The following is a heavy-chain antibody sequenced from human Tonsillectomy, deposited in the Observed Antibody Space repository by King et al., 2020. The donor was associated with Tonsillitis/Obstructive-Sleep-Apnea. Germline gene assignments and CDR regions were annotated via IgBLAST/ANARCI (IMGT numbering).Heavy chain of an antibody. CDR3: ASGGYFHGFDI. V-gene: IGHV3-74*01. CDR2: INGDERNT. CDR1: GFTFNRYW. Sequence: VQLVESGGGLVQPGGSLRLSCAASGFTFNRYWIHWVRQAPGKGLLWVSRINGDERNTIYADSVKGRFTISRDNAENTLYLQMNSLRAEDTAVYYCASGGYFHGFDIWGQGTMVTVSS. J-gene: IGHJ3*02. D-gene: IGHD5-18*01.